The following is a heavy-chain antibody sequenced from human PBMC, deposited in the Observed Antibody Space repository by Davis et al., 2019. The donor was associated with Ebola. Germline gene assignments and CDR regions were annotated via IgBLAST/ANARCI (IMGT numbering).Heavy chain of an antibody. CDR2: IYHSGST. V-gene: IGHV4-59*01. Sequence: PSETLSLTCTVSGGSISSYYWSWIRQPPGKGLEWIGYIYHSGSTNYNPSLKSRVTISVDTSKNQFSLKLSSVTAADTAVYYCARGAQHPGAFDIWGQETMVTVSS. CDR3: ARGAQHPGAFDI. D-gene: IGHD1-1*01. CDR1: GGSISSYY. J-gene: IGHJ3*02.